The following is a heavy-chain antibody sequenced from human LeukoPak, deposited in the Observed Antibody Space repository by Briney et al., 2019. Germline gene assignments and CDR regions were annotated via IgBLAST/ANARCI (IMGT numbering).Heavy chain of an antibody. Sequence: GRSLRLSCAASGFTFSSYGMHWVRQAPGKGLEWVANIKEDGRQKYYVDSVKGRFTISRDNARKSLYLQMNSLRAEDTAVYYCASGFLDDFWSGHFWGQGTLVTVSS. J-gene: IGHJ4*02. D-gene: IGHD3-3*01. CDR1: GFTFSSYG. CDR3: ASGFLDDFWSGHF. V-gene: IGHV3-7*01. CDR2: IKEDGRQK.